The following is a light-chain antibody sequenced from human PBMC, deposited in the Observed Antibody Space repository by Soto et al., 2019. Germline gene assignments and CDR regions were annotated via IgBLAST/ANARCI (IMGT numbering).Light chain of an antibody. J-gene: IGLJ3*02. V-gene: IGLV2-14*01. CDR2: EVT. CDR1: SSDVGSYNY. Sequence: QSALTQPASVSGSPGQSITISCTGTSSDVGSYNYVSWYQQHPGKAPKVMIYEVTNRPSGISDRFSGSKSGNTASLTISGLQAEDEADYYCSSYTSSSTWVFGGGTKLTV. CDR3: SSYTSSSTWV.